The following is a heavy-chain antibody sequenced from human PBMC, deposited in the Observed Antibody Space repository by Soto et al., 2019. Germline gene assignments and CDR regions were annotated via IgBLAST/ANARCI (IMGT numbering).Heavy chain of an antibody. CDR3: SRGILRSLQLFDP. CDR2: IYYSGST. Sequence: SETLSLTCTVSSGSINSENYFWSWIRQPPGKGLEWIGYIYYSGSTNYNPSLKSRATISLDTSKNQFSLKMTSMTSADTAFYYCSRGILRSLQLFDPWGQGTLVIVSS. V-gene: IGHV4-61*01. CDR1: SGSINSENYF. J-gene: IGHJ5*02. D-gene: IGHD2-15*01.